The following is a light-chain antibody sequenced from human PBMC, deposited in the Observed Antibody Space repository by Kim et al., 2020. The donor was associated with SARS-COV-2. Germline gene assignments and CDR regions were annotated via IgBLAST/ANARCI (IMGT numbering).Light chain of an antibody. CDR2: DVS. J-gene: IGKJ3*01. Sequence: PGERATLSCRASQSISGFLAWYQQKPGQAPRLLIYDVSNRATGIPARFSGSGSGTDFTLTISSLGPEDFAVYYCQQRTNWPPIFTFGPGTKVDIK. CDR1: QSISGF. V-gene: IGKV3-11*01. CDR3: QQRTNWPPIFT.